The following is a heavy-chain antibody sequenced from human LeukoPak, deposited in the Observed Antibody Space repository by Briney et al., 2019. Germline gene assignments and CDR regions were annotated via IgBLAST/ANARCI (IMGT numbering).Heavy chain of an antibody. J-gene: IGHJ4*02. Sequence: EASVKVSCKASGYTFTGHYMHWVRQAPGQGLEWMGWINPKTGGTHYAQKFQGRVTMTRDTSISTAYMELRSLRSDDTAVYYCASAPITVFEVVKGEFDYWGQGTLVAVSS. CDR2: INPKTGGT. V-gene: IGHV1-2*02. D-gene: IGHD3-3*01. CDR3: ASAPITVFEVVKGEFDY. CDR1: GYTFTGHY.